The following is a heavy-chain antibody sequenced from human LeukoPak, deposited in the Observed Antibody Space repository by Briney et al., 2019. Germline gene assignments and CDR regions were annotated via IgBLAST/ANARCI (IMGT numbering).Heavy chain of an antibody. Sequence: PSETLSLTCAVYGGSFSGYYWSWIRQPPGKGLEWIGEINHSGSTSYNPSLKSRVTISVDTSKNQFSLKLSSVTAADTAVYYCAREIPRYYDSSGYYYFDYWGQGTLVTVSS. CDR3: AREIPRYYDSSGYYYFDY. D-gene: IGHD3-22*01. V-gene: IGHV4-34*01. CDR2: INHSGST. CDR1: GGSFSGYY. J-gene: IGHJ4*02.